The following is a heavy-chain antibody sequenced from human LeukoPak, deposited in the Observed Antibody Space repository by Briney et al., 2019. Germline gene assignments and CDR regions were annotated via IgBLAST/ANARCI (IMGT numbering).Heavy chain of an antibody. CDR1: GYTFTSYG. V-gene: IGHV1-18*01. CDR2: ISAYNGNT. CDR3: ARVELRGSFYYYYGMDV. Sequence: ASVKVSCKASGYTFTSYGISWVRQAPGQGLEWMGWISAYNGNTNYAQKLQGRVTMTTDTSTSTAYMELRSLRSDDTAVYYCARVELRGSFYYYYGMDVWGQGTTVTVSS. J-gene: IGHJ6*02. D-gene: IGHD1-7*01.